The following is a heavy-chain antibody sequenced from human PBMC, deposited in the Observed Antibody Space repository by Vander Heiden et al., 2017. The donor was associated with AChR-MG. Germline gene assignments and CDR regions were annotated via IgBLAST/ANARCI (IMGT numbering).Heavy chain of an antibody. J-gene: IGHJ4*02. D-gene: IGHD3-22*01. Sequence: EVQLLESGGGLVQPGGSLRLSCAASGFTFSSYAMSWVRQAPGKGLEWVSAISGSGGSTYYADSVKGRFTISRDNSKNTLYLQMNSLRAEDTAVYYCAKPRTATYDSADYYFDYWGQGTLVTVSS. CDR3: AKPRTATYDSADYYFDY. CDR1: GFTFSSYA. CDR2: ISGSGGST. V-gene: IGHV3-23*01.